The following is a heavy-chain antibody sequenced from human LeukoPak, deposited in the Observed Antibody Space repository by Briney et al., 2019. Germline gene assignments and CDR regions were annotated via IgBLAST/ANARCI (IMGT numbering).Heavy chain of an antibody. V-gene: IGHV5-51*01. J-gene: IGHJ4*02. CDR2: IYPGDSDT. Sequence: GESLKISCNGSGYSFTRYWIAWVRQMPGKGLEWMGIIYPGDSDTKYSPSFQGHVIFSADKSISTAYLEWSSLKASDTAMYYCASQGASGPLDYWGQGTLVTVSS. CDR1: GYSFTRYW. CDR3: ASQGASGPLDY.